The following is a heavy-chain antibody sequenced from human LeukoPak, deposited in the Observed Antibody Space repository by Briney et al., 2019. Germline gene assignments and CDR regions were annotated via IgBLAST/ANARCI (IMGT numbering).Heavy chain of an antibody. CDR2: MSGSDGRT. D-gene: IGHD3-10*01. CDR3: AKTSYYGSGSELPDH. J-gene: IGHJ4*02. CDR1: GFTFSSYA. Sequence: GGSLSLSCAASGFTFSSYAMSWVRQAPGKGLEWVSAMSGSDGRTYYTDSLRGRFTISRDNSKNTLYLQMNSLRAEDTAVYYCAKTSYYGSGSELPDHWGQGSLVTVSS. V-gene: IGHV3-23*01.